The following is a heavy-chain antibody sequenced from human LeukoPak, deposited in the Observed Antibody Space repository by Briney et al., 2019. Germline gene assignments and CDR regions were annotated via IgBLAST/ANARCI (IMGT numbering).Heavy chain of an antibody. Sequence: EASVKVSCKASGYIFMNFGMGWVRQAPGQGLEWLGWISAYNDDTNYAQKFRGRVTMTTDTSTSTAYMEVRSLTSDDTAIYYCARSGDGNWFDPWGQGTLVIVSS. CDR1: GYIFMNFG. J-gene: IGHJ5*02. V-gene: IGHV1-18*01. CDR3: ARSGDGNWFDP. CDR2: ISAYNDDT.